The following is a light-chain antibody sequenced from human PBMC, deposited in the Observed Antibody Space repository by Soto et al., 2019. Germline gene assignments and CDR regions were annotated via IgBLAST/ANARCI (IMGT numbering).Light chain of an antibody. Sequence: QPVLTQPASMSGSPGQSITISCTGTSSDIGDYNYVSWYQQRPDEAPKLVIYDVNSRPSGVSDRFSGSKSGNTASLTISGLQTEDEADYYCCSYTSSITYVFGTGTQLTVL. J-gene: IGLJ1*01. CDR2: DVN. V-gene: IGLV2-14*01. CDR1: SSDIGDYNY. CDR3: CSYTSSITYV.